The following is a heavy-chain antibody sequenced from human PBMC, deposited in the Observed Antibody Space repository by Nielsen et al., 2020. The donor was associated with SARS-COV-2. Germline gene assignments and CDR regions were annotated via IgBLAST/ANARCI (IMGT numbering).Heavy chain of an antibody. CDR2: ISGSGGST. CDR3: AKGCIVGALDDAFDI. CDR1: GFTFSSYA. V-gene: IGHV3-23*01. D-gene: IGHD1-26*01. J-gene: IGHJ3*02. Sequence: GESLKISCAASGFTFSSYAMSWVRQAPGKGLEWVSAISGSGGSTYYADSVKGRFTISRDNSKNTLYLQMNSLRAEDTAVYYCAKGCIVGALDDAFDIWGQGTMVTVSS.